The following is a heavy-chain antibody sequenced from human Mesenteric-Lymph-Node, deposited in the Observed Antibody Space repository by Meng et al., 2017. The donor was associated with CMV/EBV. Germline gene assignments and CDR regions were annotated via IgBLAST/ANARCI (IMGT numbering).Heavy chain of an antibody. J-gene: IGHJ4*02. Sequence: GESLKISCAASGFTFSGSAMHWVRQAPGKGLEWVGYITSSSSTIYYADSVKGRFTIPRDNAKNSLYLQMNSLRAEDTDVYYCARAVAQEYWGQGTLVTVSS. CDR1: GFTFSGSA. D-gene: IGHD6-19*01. CDR3: ARAVAQEY. V-gene: IGHV3-48*04. CDR2: ITSSSSTI.